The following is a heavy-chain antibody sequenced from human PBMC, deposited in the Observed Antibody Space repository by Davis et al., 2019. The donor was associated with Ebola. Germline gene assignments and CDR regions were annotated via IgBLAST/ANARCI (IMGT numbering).Heavy chain of an antibody. CDR2: IKTDGSST. CDR3: AKGWDIVVVPAAVGGDCTGGVCSGCDY. V-gene: IGHV3-74*01. D-gene: IGHD2-2*01. CDR1: GFTFSSYW. Sequence: GESLKISCAASGFTFSSYWMHWVRQGPGKGLVWVSRIKTDGSSTNYADSVKGRFTISRDNSKNTLYLQMNSLRAEDTAVYYCAKGWDIVVVPAAVGGDCTGGVCSGCDYWGQGTLVTVSS. J-gene: IGHJ4*02.